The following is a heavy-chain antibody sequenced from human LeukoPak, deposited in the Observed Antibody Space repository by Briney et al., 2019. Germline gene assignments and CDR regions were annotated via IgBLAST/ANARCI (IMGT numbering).Heavy chain of an antibody. J-gene: IGHJ4*02. CDR1: GFTFDDYA. D-gene: IGHD4-17*01. CDR2: ISGDGGST. V-gene: IGHV3-43*02. CDR3: AKEDDYGDYYFDY. Sequence: PGGSLRLSCAASGFTFDDYAMHWVRQAPGKGLEWVSLISGDGGSTYYADSVKGRYTISRDNSKDSLYLQMNSLRTEDTALYYCAKEDDYGDYYFDYWGQGTLVTVSS.